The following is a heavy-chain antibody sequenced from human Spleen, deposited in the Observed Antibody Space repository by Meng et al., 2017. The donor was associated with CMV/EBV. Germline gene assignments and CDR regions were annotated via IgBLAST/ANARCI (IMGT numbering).Heavy chain of an antibody. Sequence: QLQLQASGPGLVKPSETLSLTCTVSGGSISSSSYYWGWIRQPPGKGLEWIGSIYYSGSTYYNPSLKSRVTISVDTSKNQFSLKLSSVTAADTAVYYCAREGGNSSSPDYWGQGTLVTVSS. J-gene: IGHJ4*02. CDR2: IYYSGST. V-gene: IGHV4-39*07. CDR3: AREGGNSSSPDY. D-gene: IGHD6-6*01. CDR1: GGSISSSSYY.